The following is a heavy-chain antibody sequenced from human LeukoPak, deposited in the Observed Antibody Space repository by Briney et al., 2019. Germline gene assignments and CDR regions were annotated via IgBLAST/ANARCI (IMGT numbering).Heavy chain of an antibody. Sequence: GGSLRLSCAASGFTFSSYGMSWVRQAPGKGLEWVSAISGSGGSTYYADSVKGRFTISRDNSRNTLYLQMNSVRAEDTAVYYCASWEASTNYWGQGTLVTVSS. CDR1: GFTFSSYG. CDR3: ASWEASTNY. D-gene: IGHD1-26*01. V-gene: IGHV3-23*01. CDR2: ISGSGGST. J-gene: IGHJ4*02.